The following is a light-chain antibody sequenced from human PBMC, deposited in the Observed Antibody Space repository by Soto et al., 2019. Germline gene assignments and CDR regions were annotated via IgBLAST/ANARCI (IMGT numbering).Light chain of an antibody. CDR3: LQHTKYPWT. CDR2: TAS. Sequence: DIQMTQSPTSLSASVGDRVTITCRASEGIRNDLAWYQQKPGKTPKRLISTASSLQSGVPSRFSGSGSGTEFTLTISSLQPEDSATYYCLQHTKYPWTFGQGTKVEIK. V-gene: IGKV1-17*01. J-gene: IGKJ1*01. CDR1: EGIRND.